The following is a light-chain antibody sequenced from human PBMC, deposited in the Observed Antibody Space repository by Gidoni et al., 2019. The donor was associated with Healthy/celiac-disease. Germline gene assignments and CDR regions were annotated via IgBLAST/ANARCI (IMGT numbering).Light chain of an antibody. CDR3: QQYYSTPLT. J-gene: IGKJ4*01. Sequence: DIVRTQSPDSLAVSLGERATINCKSSQSVLHSSNNKNYLAWYQQKPGQPPKLLIYWASTLESGVPDRFSVSGSGTDFTLTISILQAEDVAVYYCQQYYSTPLTFGGGTKVEIK. CDR1: QSVLHSSNNKNY. V-gene: IGKV4-1*01. CDR2: WAS.